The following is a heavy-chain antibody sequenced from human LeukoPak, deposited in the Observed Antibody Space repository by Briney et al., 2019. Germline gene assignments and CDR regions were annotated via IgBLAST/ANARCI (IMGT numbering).Heavy chain of an antibody. CDR1: GGSISSSNW. CDR2: IYYSGST. Sequence: SETLSLTCAISGGSISSSNWWSWVRPPPGKGLEWIGSIYYSGSTYYNPSLMSRVTISVDTSKNQFSLKLSSVTAADTAVYYCARYRTTVTTLASFDYWGQGTLVTVSS. V-gene: IGHV4-4*02. CDR3: ARYRTTVTTLASFDY. D-gene: IGHD4-17*01. J-gene: IGHJ4*02.